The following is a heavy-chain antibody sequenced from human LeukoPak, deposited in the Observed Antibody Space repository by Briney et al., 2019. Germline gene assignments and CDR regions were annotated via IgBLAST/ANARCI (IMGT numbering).Heavy chain of an antibody. Sequence: GGSLRLSCAASGFTVSTNYMSWVRQAPGKGLEWVSIIYSSGSTYYADSVKGRFTISRDNSKNTLYLQMNSLRAEDTAVYYCARGPDVYYDFWSGYYTGLDYWGQGTLVTVSS. CDR3: ARGPDVYYDFWSGYYTGLDY. CDR1: GFTVSTNY. V-gene: IGHV3-53*01. J-gene: IGHJ4*02. D-gene: IGHD3-3*01. CDR2: IYSSGST.